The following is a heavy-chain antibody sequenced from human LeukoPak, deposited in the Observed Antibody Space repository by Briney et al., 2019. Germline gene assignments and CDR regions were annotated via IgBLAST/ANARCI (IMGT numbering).Heavy chain of an antibody. CDR2: ISWDGGDT. V-gene: IGHV3-43*01. CDR1: GFTFDDYT. CDR3: TRNSGWYGLS. Sequence: GGSLRLSCAASGFTFDDYTMHWVRQAPGKGLEWVSLISWDGGDTYYVDSVKGRFTISRDNSNNTLFLHLNSLRGEDTAVYYCTRNSGWYGLSWGQGTLVTVSS. D-gene: IGHD6-19*01. J-gene: IGHJ1*01.